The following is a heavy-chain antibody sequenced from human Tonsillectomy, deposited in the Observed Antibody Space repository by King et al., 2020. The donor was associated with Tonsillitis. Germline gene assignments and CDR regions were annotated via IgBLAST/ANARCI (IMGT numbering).Heavy chain of an antibody. CDR2: IWYGGSNE. CDR1: GFTFSSYG. CDR3: ARDRDTISDDYYYYCMDV. V-gene: IGHV3-33*01. Sequence: VQLVESGGGVVQPGRSLRLSCAASGFTFSSYGMHWVRQAPGKGLEWVAVIWYGGSNEYYADSVKGRFTIFRDNSKNTLYLQMNTLRAEDTAVYYCARDRDTISDDYYYYCMDVWGKGTTVTVSS. J-gene: IGHJ6*03. D-gene: IGHD3-9*01.